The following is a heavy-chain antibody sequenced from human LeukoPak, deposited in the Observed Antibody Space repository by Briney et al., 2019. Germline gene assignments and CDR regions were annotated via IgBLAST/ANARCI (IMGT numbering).Heavy chain of an antibody. Sequence: PSETLSLTCTVSGGSISSSSYYWGWIRQPPGKGLEWIGSIYYSGSTYYNPSLKSRVTISVDTSKNQFSLKLSSVTAADTAVYYCARRDSGSYAFDIWGQGTMVTVSS. D-gene: IGHD3-10*01. J-gene: IGHJ3*02. CDR1: GGSISSSSYY. V-gene: IGHV4-39*07. CDR3: ARRDSGSYAFDI. CDR2: IYYSGST.